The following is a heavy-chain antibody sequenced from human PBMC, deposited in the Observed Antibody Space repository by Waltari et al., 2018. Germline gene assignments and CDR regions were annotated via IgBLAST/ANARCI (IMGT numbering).Heavy chain of an antibody. CDR1: GCSISSGTYY. CDR2: IYTSVST. Sequence: QVQLQESGPGLVKPSQTLSLTCTVSGCSISSGTYYWSWIRQHPGKGLEWIGRIYTSVSTNYNPSLKSRVTISVDTSKNQFSLKLSSVTAADTAVYYCARAPGIAAAVVTGYDYYGMDVWGQGTTVTVSS. D-gene: IGHD6-13*01. J-gene: IGHJ6*02. V-gene: IGHV4-61*02. CDR3: ARAPGIAAAVVTGYDYYGMDV.